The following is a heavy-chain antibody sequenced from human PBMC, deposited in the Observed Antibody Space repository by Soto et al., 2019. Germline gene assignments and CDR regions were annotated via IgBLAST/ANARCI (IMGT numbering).Heavy chain of an antibody. CDR3: ARQGYCSGGSCYYYYGMDV. V-gene: IGHV5-51*01. Sequence: PGELLRIPWKSARDSFTSYWIGWVRQMPGKGLEWMGIIYPGDSDTRYSPSFQGQVTISADKSISTAYLQWSSLKASDTAMYYCARQGYCSGGSCYYYYGMDVWGQGTTVTVPS. CDR2: IYPGDSDT. D-gene: IGHD2-15*01. CDR1: RDSFTSYW. J-gene: IGHJ6*02.